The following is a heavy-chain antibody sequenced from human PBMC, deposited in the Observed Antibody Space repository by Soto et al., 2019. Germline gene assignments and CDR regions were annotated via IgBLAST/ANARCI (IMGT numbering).Heavy chain of an antibody. CDR2: IYPSDSDT. J-gene: IGHJ6*02. V-gene: IGHV5-51*01. Sequence: GESLKISCKGSGYHFTNYWIGWVRQVPGKGLEWMGFIYPSDSDTRYSPSFQGQVTISADKSISTAYLQWSSLKASDTAMYYCARHANNWNGYDHSYYYGMDVWGQGTTVTVSS. CDR1: GYHFTNYW. CDR3: ARHANNWNGYDHSYYYGMDV. D-gene: IGHD1-20*01.